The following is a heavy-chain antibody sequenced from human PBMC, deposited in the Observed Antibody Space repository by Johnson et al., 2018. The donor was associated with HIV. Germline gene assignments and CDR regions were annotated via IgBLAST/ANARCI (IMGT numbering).Heavy chain of an antibody. V-gene: IGHV3-11*04. CDR2: ISNSGSTI. D-gene: IGHD2-21*02. J-gene: IGHJ3*02. CDR1: GFTVSSNY. Sequence: VQLVESGGGLIQPGGSLRLSCAASGFTVSSNYMSWVRQAPGKGLEWISYISNSGSTIYYADSVKGRFTISRDNAKNLLYLQMNRLRAEDTAVYYCARPGGDPLTDDAFDIWGQGTMVTVSS. CDR3: ARPGGDPLTDDAFDI.